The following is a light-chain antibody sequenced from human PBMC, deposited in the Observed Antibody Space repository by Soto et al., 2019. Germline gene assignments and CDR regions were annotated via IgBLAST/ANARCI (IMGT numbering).Light chain of an antibody. CDR1: QSVSSY. Sequence: EIVLSQSPATLSLSPGERATLSCRASQSVSSYLAWYQQKPGQAPRLLIYDASNRAAGIPARFSGSGSGTDFTLTISSLETEDFVVYYCQQRTNWPLTFGGGTKVVI. CDR3: QQRTNWPLT. CDR2: DAS. J-gene: IGKJ4*01. V-gene: IGKV3-11*01.